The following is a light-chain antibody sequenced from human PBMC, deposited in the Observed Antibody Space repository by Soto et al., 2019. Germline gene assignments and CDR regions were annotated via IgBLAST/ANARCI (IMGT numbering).Light chain of an antibody. CDR1: QILVHSDGSTY. CDR2: QVS. Sequence: VMTQSPLSRPVTLVQPAAISFRSSQILVHSDGSTYLNWLQQRPGQSPRRLIYQVSKRDSGVPDRFSGSGSGTDFTLTISRVEAEDIGVYYCVQGTHWPRAFGQGTKVDI. J-gene: IGKJ1*01. V-gene: IGKV2-30*02. CDR3: VQGTHWPRA.